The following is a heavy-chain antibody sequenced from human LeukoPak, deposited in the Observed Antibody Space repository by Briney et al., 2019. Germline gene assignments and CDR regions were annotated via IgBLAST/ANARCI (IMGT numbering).Heavy chain of an antibody. V-gene: IGHV1-8*01. Sequence: ASVTVSCKASGYTFTNYDINWVRQAPGQGLEWMGWMSPDGGLTGYAQKFQGRVTMTGNTSISTVYMELSGLTSEDTAVYYCARGEPQNNTRDYWGQGTLVTVSS. CDR2: MSPDGGLT. CDR3: ARGEPQNNTRDY. J-gene: IGHJ4*02. D-gene: IGHD1/OR15-1a*01. CDR1: GYTFTNYD.